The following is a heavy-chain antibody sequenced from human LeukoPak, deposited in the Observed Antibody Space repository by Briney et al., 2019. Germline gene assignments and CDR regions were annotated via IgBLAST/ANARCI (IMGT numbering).Heavy chain of an antibody. V-gene: IGHV3-74*01. D-gene: IGHD2-21*01. CDR3: AGSRVNAFDI. CDR1: EFTFSSFW. CDR2: INGDDSST. Sequence: PGGSLRLSCAASEFTFSSFWMHWVRQAPGEGLVWVSSINGDDSSTSDADSVKGRFTISRDNAKNTLYLQMNSLRAEDTVVYYCAGSRVNAFDIWGQGTMVTVSS. J-gene: IGHJ3*02.